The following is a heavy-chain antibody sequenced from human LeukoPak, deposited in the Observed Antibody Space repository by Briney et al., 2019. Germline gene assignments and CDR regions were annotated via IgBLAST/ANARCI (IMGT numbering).Heavy chain of an antibody. J-gene: IGHJ4*02. Sequence: GGSLRLSCAGSGFTFSGYAMSWVRQAPGKGLEWVSAISGSGSDTFYADSVEGRFTISRDNSKNTLSVQMNSLRAEDTAVYYCAKALTGWGAYDYWGQGALVTVSS. CDR1: GFTFSGYA. CDR3: AKALTGWGAYDY. V-gene: IGHV3-23*01. D-gene: IGHD3-9*01. CDR2: ISGSGSDT.